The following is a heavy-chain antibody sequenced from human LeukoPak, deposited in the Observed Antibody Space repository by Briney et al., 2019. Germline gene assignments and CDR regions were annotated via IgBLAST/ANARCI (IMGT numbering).Heavy chain of an antibody. J-gene: IGHJ4*02. CDR1: GDSISSGTSY. CDR2: IYHSRTS. D-gene: IGHD4-17*01. V-gene: IGHV4-30-4*01. CDR3: ARRDVTTHRFDY. Sequence: SETLSLTCTVSGDSISSGTSYWSWIRRPPGEGLEWIGYIYHSRTSYYNPSLRSRVTISVDTSKNQFSLDLNSVTDADTAVYYCARRDVTTHRFDYWGQGTLVTVSS.